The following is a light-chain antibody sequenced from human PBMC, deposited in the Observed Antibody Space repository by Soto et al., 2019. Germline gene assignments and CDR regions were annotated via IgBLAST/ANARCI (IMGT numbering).Light chain of an antibody. Sequence: EIVLTQSPGTLSLSPGERATLSGRASQSVPSNFLAWYQQKPGQAPILLIYGVSRRATGIPDRFSGSGSGTDFTLTISRLEPEDFAVYYCQQYYSSWTFGQGTKVEIK. CDR2: GVS. CDR3: QQYYSSWT. V-gene: IGKV3-20*01. J-gene: IGKJ1*01. CDR1: QSVPSNF.